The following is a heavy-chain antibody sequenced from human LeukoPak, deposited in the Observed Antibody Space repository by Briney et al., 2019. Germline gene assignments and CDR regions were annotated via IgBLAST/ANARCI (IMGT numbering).Heavy chain of an antibody. CDR1: GLTLSAYG. V-gene: IGHV3-33*05. Sequence: PGMSLRLSCTASGLTLSAYGMHWVRQAPGKGLEWVALVSYDGSHKFYADSVKGRFTISRDNSKNTLYLQMNSLRAEDTAVYYCTKDRANDVLEYFQYWGQGTLATVSS. J-gene: IGHJ1*01. CDR2: VSYDGSHK. D-gene: IGHD2-8*01. CDR3: TKDRANDVLEYFQY.